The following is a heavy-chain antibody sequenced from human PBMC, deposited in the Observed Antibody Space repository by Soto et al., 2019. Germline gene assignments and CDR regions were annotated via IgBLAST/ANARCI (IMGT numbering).Heavy chain of an antibody. D-gene: IGHD6-6*01. Sequence: QITLKESGPTLLEPTQTLTLTCTLSGFSLTTSGVGVGWIRQPPGKALEWLAVIYWNGDRRHSPSLENRLTITRDTSKNQVVLTMTNLAALDTGTYFCAHRRPADASSSRYFFEYWGQGTLVTVSS. CDR3: AHRRPADASSSRYFFEY. CDR1: GFSLTTSGVG. CDR2: IYWNGDR. J-gene: IGHJ4*02. V-gene: IGHV2-5*01.